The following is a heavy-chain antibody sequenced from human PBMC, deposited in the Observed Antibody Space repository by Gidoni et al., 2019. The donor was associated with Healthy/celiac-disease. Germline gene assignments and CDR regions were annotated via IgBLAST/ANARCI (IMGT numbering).Heavy chain of an antibody. J-gene: IGHJ6*02. Sequence: EVQLVESGGGLVQPGGSLRLSCAASGFTFSRYWMSWVRQAPGKGLEWVANIKQYGSEKYYVDSVKGRFTISRDNAKNSLYLQMNSLRAEDTAVYYCARPRGFGEFYYYYGMDVWGQGTTVTVSS. CDR3: ARPRGFGEFYYYYGMDV. CDR1: GFTFSRYW. CDR2: IKQYGSEK. V-gene: IGHV3-7*03. D-gene: IGHD3-10*01.